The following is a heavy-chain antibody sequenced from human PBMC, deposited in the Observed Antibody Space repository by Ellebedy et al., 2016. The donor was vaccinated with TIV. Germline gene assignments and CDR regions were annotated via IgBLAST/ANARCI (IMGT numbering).Heavy chain of an antibody. V-gene: IGHV6-1*01. Sequence: MPSETLSLTCAISGDSVSSNSAAWNWIRQSPSRGLEWLGRTYYRSRWYNDYAVSVKSRITVNADTSKNQFSLQLNSVIPEDTAVYFCARGRMSAFDYWGQGTLVTVSS. J-gene: IGHJ4*02. CDR3: ARGRMSAFDY. CDR1: GDSVSSNSAA. D-gene: IGHD2/OR15-2a*01. CDR2: TYYRSRWYN.